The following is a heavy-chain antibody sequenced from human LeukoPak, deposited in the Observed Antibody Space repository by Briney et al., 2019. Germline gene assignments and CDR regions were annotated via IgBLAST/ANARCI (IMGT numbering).Heavy chain of an antibody. V-gene: IGHV3-7*01. D-gene: IGHD4-17*01. CDR1: GFTFSSYW. CDR3: ARDYGDYVPNHFDY. CDR2: IKQDGSEK. Sequence: GGSLRLSCAASGFTFSSYWISWVRQAPGKGLEWVANIKQDGSEKYYVDSVKGRFTISRDNAKNSLYLRMNSLRAEDTAVYYCARDYGDYVPNHFDYWGQGTLVTVSS. J-gene: IGHJ4*02.